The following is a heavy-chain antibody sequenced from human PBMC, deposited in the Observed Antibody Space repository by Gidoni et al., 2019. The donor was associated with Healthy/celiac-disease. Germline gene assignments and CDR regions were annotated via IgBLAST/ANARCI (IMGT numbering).Heavy chain of an antibody. V-gene: IGHV3-21*01. CDR1: GSTFSSYS. J-gene: IGHJ6*02. CDR2: ISSSSSYI. Sequence: EVQLVESGGGLVKPGGSLRLSCAASGSTFSSYSMNWVRQAPGKGLEWVSSISSSSSYIYYADSVKGRFTISRDNAKNSLYLQMNSLRAEDTAVYYCARVGYYYYGMDAWGQGTTVTVSS. CDR3: ARVGYYYYGMDA.